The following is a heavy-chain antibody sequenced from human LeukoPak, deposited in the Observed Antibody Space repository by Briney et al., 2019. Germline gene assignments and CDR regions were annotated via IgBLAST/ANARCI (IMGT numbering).Heavy chain of an antibody. J-gene: IGHJ4*02. V-gene: IGHV4-39*02. D-gene: IGHD3-3*01. CDR1: GGSISSSSYY. Sequence: SETLSLTCTVSGGSISSSSYYWGWIRQPPGKGLEWIGSIYYSGSTYYNPSLKSRVTISVDTSKNQFSLKLSSVTAADTAVYYCARDQGGGRVADYWGQGTLVTVSS. CDR2: IYYSGST. CDR3: ARDQGGGRVADY.